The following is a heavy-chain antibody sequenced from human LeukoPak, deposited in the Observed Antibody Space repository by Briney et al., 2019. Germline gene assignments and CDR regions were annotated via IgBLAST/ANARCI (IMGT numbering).Heavy chain of an antibody. CDR2: ISYDGTNK. D-gene: IGHD2-21*02. Sequence: PGGSLRLSCAASGFTFSSYGMHWVRQAPGKGLEWVAVISYDGTNKYYTDSVKGRFTISRDNSKNTLYLQMNSLRTEDTAVYYCAKDRPPYCGGDCYSLGSWGQGTLVTVSS. CDR1: GFTFSSYG. J-gene: IGHJ4*02. V-gene: IGHV3-30*18. CDR3: AKDRPPYCGGDCYSLGS.